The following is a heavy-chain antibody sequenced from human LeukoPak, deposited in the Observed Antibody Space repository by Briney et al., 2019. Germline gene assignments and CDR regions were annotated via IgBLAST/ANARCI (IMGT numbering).Heavy chain of an antibody. V-gene: IGHV1-18*01. J-gene: IGHJ6*02. CDR1: GYTFTSYG. Sequence: ASVKVSCKASGYTFTSYGISWVRQAPGQGLEWMGWISAYNGNTNYAQKLQGRVTMTTDTSTSTAYMELRSLRSDDTAVYYCARDSAENKSHYYYGMDVWGQGTTVTVSS. CDR3: ARDSAENKSHYYYGMDV. CDR2: ISAYNGNT.